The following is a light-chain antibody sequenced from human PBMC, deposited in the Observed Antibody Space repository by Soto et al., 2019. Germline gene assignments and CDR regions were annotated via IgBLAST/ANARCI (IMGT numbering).Light chain of an antibody. CDR2: AAS. Sequence: DIQMTQSPSSLSASVGDRVTITCRASQSISSYLNWYQQKPGKAPKLLIYAASSLQSGVPSRFSGSGSGTEFTLSISSLQSEDFGLYFCQQYSSWPNTFGQGTKLEIK. J-gene: IGKJ2*01. V-gene: IGKV1-39*01. CDR3: QQYSSWPNT. CDR1: QSISSY.